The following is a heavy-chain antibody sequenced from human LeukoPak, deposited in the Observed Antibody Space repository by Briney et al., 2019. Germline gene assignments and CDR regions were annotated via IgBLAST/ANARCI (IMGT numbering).Heavy chain of an antibody. Sequence: SETLSLTCTVSGGSISSYYWSWIRQPAGKGLEWTGRIYTSGSTNYNPSLKSRVTMSVDTSKNQFSLKLSSVTAADTAVYYCARGGAYYSYFDYWGQGTLVTVSS. J-gene: IGHJ4*02. CDR2: IYTSGST. D-gene: IGHD3-10*01. CDR3: ARGGAYYSYFDY. CDR1: GGSISSYY. V-gene: IGHV4-4*07.